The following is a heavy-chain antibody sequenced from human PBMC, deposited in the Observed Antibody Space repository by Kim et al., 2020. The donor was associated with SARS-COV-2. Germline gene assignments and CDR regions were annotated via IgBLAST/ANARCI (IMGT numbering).Heavy chain of an antibody. V-gene: IGHV4-59*13. Sequence: SETLSLTCTVSGGSISSYYWSWIRQPPGKGLEWIGYIYYSGSTNYNPSLKSRVTISVDTSKNQFSLKLSSVTAADTAVYYCARGLLVGGSHPKAFDIWGQGTMVTVSS. J-gene: IGHJ3*02. CDR3: ARGLLVGGSHPKAFDI. CDR1: GGSISSYY. CDR2: IYYSGST. D-gene: IGHD1-26*01.